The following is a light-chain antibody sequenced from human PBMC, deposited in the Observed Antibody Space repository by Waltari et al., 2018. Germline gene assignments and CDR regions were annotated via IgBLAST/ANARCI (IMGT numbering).Light chain of an antibody. CDR2: RSD. CDR3: AAWDDSLNGRWV. J-gene: IGLJ3*02. Sequence: QSVLTPPPPASGTPGQGVTIPCSGGASTIRNTVVNGYHQVPGKAPKLLIYRSDRRPAGVPDRFSGSKSGTSASLAISGLQSEDEADYYCAAWDDSLNGRWVFGGGTKVTVL. CDR1: ASTIRNTV. V-gene: IGLV1-44*01.